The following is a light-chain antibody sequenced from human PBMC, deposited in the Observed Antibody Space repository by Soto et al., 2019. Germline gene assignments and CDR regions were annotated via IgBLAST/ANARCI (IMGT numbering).Light chain of an antibody. CDR2: GAS. CDR3: QQYNNWPRT. CDR1: QSVSSN. J-gene: IGKJ2*01. Sequence: EIVMTQSPATLSVSPGERATVSCRASQSVSSNLAWYQQKPGQARRLLIYGASTRATGIPARFSGSGSGTEFTLTIGSLQSEDFVVYYCQQYNNWPRTFGQGTKLEIK. V-gene: IGKV3-15*01.